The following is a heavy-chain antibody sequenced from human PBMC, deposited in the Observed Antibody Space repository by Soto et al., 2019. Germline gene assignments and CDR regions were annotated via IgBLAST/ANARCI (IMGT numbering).Heavy chain of an antibody. CDR1: GYTFTGYY. D-gene: IGHD6-19*01. J-gene: IGHJ6*02. Sequence: QVQLVQSGAEVKKPGASVKVSCKASGYTFTGYYMHWVRQAPGQGLEWMGWINPNSGGTNYAQKFQDRVTMTRDTSISTAYMELSRLRSDDTAVYYCARDRGSSGWYYYYYGMDVWGQGTTVTVSS. V-gene: IGHV1-2*02. CDR3: ARDRGSSGWYYYYYGMDV. CDR2: INPNSGGT.